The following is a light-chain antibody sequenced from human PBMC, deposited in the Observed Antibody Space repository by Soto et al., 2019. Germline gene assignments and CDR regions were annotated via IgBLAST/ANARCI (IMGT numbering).Light chain of an antibody. CDR3: QQYHVWPLT. Sequence: EIVMTQSPVTLSVAAGDRATLSCRASQSVNSNLAWYQQKPGQTPKLLIYVASTRATGIPARFSGSGSGTEFTLTISSLQSEDFAVHYCQQYHVWPLTFGGGTKVEFK. CDR2: VAS. V-gene: IGKV3-15*01. J-gene: IGKJ4*01. CDR1: QSVNSN.